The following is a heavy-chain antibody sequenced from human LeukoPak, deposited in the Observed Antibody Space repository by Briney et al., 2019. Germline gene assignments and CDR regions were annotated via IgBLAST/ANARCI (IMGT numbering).Heavy chain of an antibody. Sequence: PGGSLRLSCAASGFTFSSYAMSWVRQAPGKGLEWVSAISGSGGSTYYADSVKGRFTISRDNSKNTLYLQMNRLGAEDTAVYYCAKVSILWFGELSPPAYWGQGTLVTVSS. CDR3: AKVSILWFGELSPPAY. CDR2: ISGSGGST. CDR1: GFTFSSYA. V-gene: IGHV3-23*01. J-gene: IGHJ4*02. D-gene: IGHD3-10*01.